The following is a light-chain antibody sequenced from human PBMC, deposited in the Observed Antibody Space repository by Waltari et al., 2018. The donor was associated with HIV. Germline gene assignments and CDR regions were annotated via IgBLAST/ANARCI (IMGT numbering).Light chain of an antibody. V-gene: IGLV3-9*01. CDR1: NIGSKN. J-gene: IGLJ2*01. Sequence: SYELTQPLSVSVALGQTARITCGGNNIGSKNVNWYQQKPGQAPVLVSYRDSNRPSGLPERFSGSNSGITVTLTISRAQAGYEADYYCQVWDSSTHVVFGGGTKLTVL. CDR2: RDS. CDR3: QVWDSSTHVV.